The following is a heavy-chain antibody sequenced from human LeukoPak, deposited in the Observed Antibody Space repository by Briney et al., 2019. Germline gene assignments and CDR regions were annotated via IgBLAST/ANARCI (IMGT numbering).Heavy chain of an antibody. CDR2: MNPNSGHT. V-gene: IGHV1-8*03. D-gene: IGHD4-11*01. Sequence: GGSVKVSCKASGYPFSNYDINWVRQATGQGLEWMGWMNPNSGHTDYAQKFQGRVTITRNTSISTAYMELSSLRSEDTAVYYCARGRATVTTHWVDPWGQGTLVTVSS. CDR1: GYPFSNYD. CDR3: ARGRATVTTHWVDP. J-gene: IGHJ5*02.